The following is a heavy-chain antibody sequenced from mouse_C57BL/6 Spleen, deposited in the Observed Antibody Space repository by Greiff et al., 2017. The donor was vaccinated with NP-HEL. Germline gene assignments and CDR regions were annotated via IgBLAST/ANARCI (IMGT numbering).Heavy chain of an antibody. Sequence: QVQLQQPGAELVKPGASVKMSCKASGYTFTSYWITWVKQRPGQGLEWIGDIYPGSGSTNYNEKFKSKATLTVDTSSSTAYMQLSSLTSEDSAVYYGARSGTVEAEDWYLDVWGTGTTVTVSS. CDR2: IYPGSGST. CDR1: GYTFTSYW. D-gene: IGHD1-1*01. J-gene: IGHJ1*03. V-gene: IGHV1-55*01. CDR3: ARSGTVEAEDWYLDV.